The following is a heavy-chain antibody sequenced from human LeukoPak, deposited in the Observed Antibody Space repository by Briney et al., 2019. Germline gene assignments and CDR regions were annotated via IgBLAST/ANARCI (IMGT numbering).Heavy chain of an antibody. CDR1: GFTVSSNY. Sequence: GGSLRLSCAASGFTVSSNYMSWVRQAPGKGLEWVANIKQDGSEKYYVDSVKGRFTISRDNAKNSLYLQMNSLRAEDTAVYYCARDSPNYYDSSGYNDYWGQGTLVTVSS. CDR3: ARDSPNYYDSSGYNDY. V-gene: IGHV3-7*01. J-gene: IGHJ4*02. CDR2: IKQDGSEK. D-gene: IGHD3-22*01.